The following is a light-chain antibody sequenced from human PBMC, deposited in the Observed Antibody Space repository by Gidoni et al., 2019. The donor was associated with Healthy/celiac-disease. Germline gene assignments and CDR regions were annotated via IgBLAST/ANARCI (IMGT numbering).Light chain of an antibody. CDR2: QDS. J-gene: IGLJ2*01. CDR3: QAWDSSTGVV. Sequence: SYELTQPPSVSVYPGQTASITCSGDKVGNKSACWYQHKPGQPPVLVIYQDSRRPAGIPGRFSGTNSGNTATLTISGTQAMDEADYYCQAWDSSTGVVFGGGTKLTVL. CDR1: KVGNKS. V-gene: IGLV3-1*01.